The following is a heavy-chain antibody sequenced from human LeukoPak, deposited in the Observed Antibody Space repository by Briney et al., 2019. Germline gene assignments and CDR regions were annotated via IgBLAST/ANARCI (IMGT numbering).Heavy chain of an antibody. D-gene: IGHD1-26*01. CDR2: MNPNSGNT. Sequence: GASVKVSCKASGYTFTSYDINWVRQATGQGLEWMGWMNPNSGNTGYAQKFQGRVTMTRDTSISTAYMELSRLRSDDTAVYYCARDRRSGSHDYWGQGTLVTVSS. V-gene: IGHV1-8*01. CDR3: ARDRRSGSHDY. CDR1: GYTFTSYD. J-gene: IGHJ4*02.